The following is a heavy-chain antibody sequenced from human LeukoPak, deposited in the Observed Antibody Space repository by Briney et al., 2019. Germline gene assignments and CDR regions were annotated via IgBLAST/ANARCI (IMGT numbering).Heavy chain of an antibody. D-gene: IGHD3-3*01. CDR2: IYYSGST. CDR1: GGSISSGDYY. J-gene: IGHJ6*03. Sequence: SRTLSLTCTVSGGSISSGDYYWSWIRQPPGKGLEWIGYIYYSGSTYYNPSLKSRVTISVDTSKNQFSLKLSSVTAADTAAYYCASSYYDFWSGYWNYYYMYVWGKGTTVTVSS. CDR3: ASSYYDFWSGYWNYYYMYV. V-gene: IGHV4-30-4*08.